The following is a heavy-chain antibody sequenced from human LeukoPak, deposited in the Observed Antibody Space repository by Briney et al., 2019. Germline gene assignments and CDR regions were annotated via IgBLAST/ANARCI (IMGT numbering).Heavy chain of an antibody. Sequence: GGSLRLSCAASGFTLSSSWMSWVRQAPGKGLEWVAKINQDGSEKYYVDSVKGRFTISRDNAKNSLYLQMSSLRAEDTAMYYRARDETLGQGSVVTVSS. CDR1: GFTLSSSW. J-gene: IGHJ5*02. CDR2: INQDGSEK. V-gene: IGHV3-7*01. CDR3: ARDET.